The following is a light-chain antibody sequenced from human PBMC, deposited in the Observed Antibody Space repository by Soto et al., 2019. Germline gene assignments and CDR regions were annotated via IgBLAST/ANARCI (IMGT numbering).Light chain of an antibody. CDR3: SSYGASSTL. CDR2: DVS. CDR1: STDIGSYNY. J-gene: IGLJ2*01. V-gene: IGLV2-14*03. Sequence: LTQPASLYGSPGQSITISCTGTSTDIGSYNYVSWYQQHPGKAPKLMIFDVSYRPSGISDRFSGSKSGNTASLTISGLQPEDEADYYCSSYGASSTLFGGGTKVTV.